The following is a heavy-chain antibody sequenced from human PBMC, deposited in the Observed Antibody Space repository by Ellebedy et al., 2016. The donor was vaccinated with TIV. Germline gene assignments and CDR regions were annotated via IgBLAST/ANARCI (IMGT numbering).Heavy chain of an antibody. J-gene: IGHJ4*02. CDR2: ISGTGSSTT. Sequence: PGGSLRLSCAASGFTFSSYAMSWVRQAPGKGLDWVPAISGTGSSTTHYADSVKGRITISRDNSKNTLYLQMNSLRAEDTAVYYCAKPYCSGGYCYWGYYFDSWGQGSLVTVSS. V-gene: IGHV3-23*01. D-gene: IGHD2-21*01. CDR3: AKPYCSGGYCYWGYYFDS. CDR1: GFTFSSYA.